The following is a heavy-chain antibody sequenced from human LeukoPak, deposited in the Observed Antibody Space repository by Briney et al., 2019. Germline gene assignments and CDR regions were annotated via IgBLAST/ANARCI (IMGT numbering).Heavy chain of an antibody. CDR2: ISGSGGST. CDR3: AKQAYYYDSSGHSDY. Sequence: AGGSLRLSCAASGFTFSSYAMSWVRQAPGKGLEWVSAISGSGGSTYYADSVKGRFTISRDNSKNTLYLQMNSLRAEDTAVYYCAKQAYYYDSSGHSDYWGQGTLVTVSS. V-gene: IGHV3-23*01. D-gene: IGHD3-22*01. J-gene: IGHJ4*02. CDR1: GFTFSSYA.